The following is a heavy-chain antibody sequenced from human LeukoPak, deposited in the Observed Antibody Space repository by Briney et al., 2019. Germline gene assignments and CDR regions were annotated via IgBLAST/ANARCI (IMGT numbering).Heavy chain of an antibody. D-gene: IGHD6-6*01. CDR2: INPSGST. Sequence: ASVKVSCKASGYTFTSYSMHWVRQAPGQGLEWMGIINPSGSTSYAQKFQGRVTMTRDTSTSTVYMELSSLRSEDTAVYYCAGPAGSSSVTWFDPWGQGTLVTVSS. J-gene: IGHJ5*02. CDR3: AGPAGSSSVTWFDP. CDR1: GYTFTSYS. V-gene: IGHV1-46*01.